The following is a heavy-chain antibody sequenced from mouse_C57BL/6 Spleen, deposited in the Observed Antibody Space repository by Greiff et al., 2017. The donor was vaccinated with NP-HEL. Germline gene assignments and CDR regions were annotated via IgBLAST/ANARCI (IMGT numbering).Heavy chain of an antibody. CDR1: GFTFSSYA. CDR2: ISDGGSYT. V-gene: IGHV5-4*03. Sequence: EVKLVESGGGLVKPGGSLKLSCAASGFTFSSYAMSWVRQTPEKRLEWVATISDGGSYTYYPDNVKGRFTLTRDNATNTLYLQLSHLQSEDTAMYYCARPQNPRYYCGSGGYFDDWGQGTTLTVSS. D-gene: IGHD1-1*01. CDR3: ARPQNPRYYCGSGGYFDD. J-gene: IGHJ2*01.